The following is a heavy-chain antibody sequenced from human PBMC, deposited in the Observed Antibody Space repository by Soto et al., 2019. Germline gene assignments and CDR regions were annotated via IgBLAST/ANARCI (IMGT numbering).Heavy chain of an antibody. Sequence: QVQLVESGGGVVQPGRSLRLSCAASGFTLSSYGMHWVRQAPGKGLEWVAVISYDGSNKYYADSVKGRFTISRDNSKNTLYLQMNSLRAEDTAVYYCAKDWTWFGEFIEQDYYYGMDVWGQGTTVTVSS. CDR3: AKDWTWFGEFIEQDYYYGMDV. V-gene: IGHV3-30*18. D-gene: IGHD3-10*01. J-gene: IGHJ6*02. CDR2: ISYDGSNK. CDR1: GFTLSSYG.